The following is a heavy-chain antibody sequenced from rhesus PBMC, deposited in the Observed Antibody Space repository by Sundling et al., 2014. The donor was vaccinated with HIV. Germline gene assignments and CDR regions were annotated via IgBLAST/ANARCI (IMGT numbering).Heavy chain of an antibody. CDR3: GRDYSCSSGVCPDV. D-gene: IGHD2-39*01. CDR2: IRNKAYGGTV. Sequence: EVQLVESGGGLVQPGGSLRLSCAASGFTFSDHYMYWVRQAPGKGLEWVGFIRNKAYGGTVEHAASVKGRFTISRDDSKSIAYLQMNSLKTEDTAVYYCGRDYSCSSGVCPDVWGPGVLVTVSS. V-gene: IGHV3-184*01. CDR1: GFTFSDHY. J-gene: IGHJ5-1*01.